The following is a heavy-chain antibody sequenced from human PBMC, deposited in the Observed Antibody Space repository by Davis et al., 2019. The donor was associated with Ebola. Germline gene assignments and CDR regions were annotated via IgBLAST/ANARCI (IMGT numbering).Heavy chain of an antibody. CDR1: GGSISSYY. CDR3: ARGGGQWLDNWFDP. J-gene: IGHJ5*02. Sequence: MPSETLSLTCTVSGGSISSYYWSWIRQPPGKGLEWIGYIDYSGNTNYNPSLKRRVTISVDTSKNQFSLKLSSVTAADTAVYFCARGGGQWLDNWFDPWGQGTLVTVSS. CDR2: IDYSGNT. D-gene: IGHD6-19*01. V-gene: IGHV4-59*01.